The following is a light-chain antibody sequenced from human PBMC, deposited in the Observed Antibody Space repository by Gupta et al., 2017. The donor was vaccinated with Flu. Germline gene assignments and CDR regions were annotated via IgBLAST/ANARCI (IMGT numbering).Light chain of an antibody. J-gene: IGLJ3*02. Sequence: SVKLTCTLSSGHSSYAIAWHQQQPEKGPRYLMKLNSDGSYSKGDGIPDRLSGSSSGAERYLTISSLQSEDEADYYCQTWGTGRVFGGGTKLTVL. CDR2: LNSDGSY. V-gene: IGLV4-69*01. CDR3: QTWGTGRV. CDR1: SGHSSYA.